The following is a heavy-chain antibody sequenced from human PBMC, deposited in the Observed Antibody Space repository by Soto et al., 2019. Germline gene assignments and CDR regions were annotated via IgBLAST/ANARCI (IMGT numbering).Heavy chain of an antibody. J-gene: IGHJ6*02. D-gene: IGHD6-19*01. CDR2: ISSKGGST. CDR1: GVTFSSYA. CDR3: VKDGLRGGYSSGWQYYYGMDA. V-gene: IGHV3-64D*06. Sequence: GRFLRCSCLALGVTFSSYAMHWVRQAPGKGLEYVPAISSKGGSTYYADSVKGRFTISRDNSKNTLYLQMSSLSAEDTAVYYCVKDGLRGGYSSGWQYYYGMDAWGQGTTVTVSS.